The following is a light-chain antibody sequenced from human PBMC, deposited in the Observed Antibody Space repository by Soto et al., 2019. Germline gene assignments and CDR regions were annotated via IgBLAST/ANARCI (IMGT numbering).Light chain of an antibody. J-gene: IGKJ1*01. CDR3: QQYNDWPPRT. Sequence: EIVLTQSPATLSVSPGERATLSCRASQSVSSDFAWYQQKPGKAPRLLIYGASTRATGIPARFSGSGSGTKFTLTISSLQSEDFAVYYCQQYNDWPPRTFGQGTKVDIK. V-gene: IGKV3-15*01. CDR1: QSVSSD. CDR2: GAS.